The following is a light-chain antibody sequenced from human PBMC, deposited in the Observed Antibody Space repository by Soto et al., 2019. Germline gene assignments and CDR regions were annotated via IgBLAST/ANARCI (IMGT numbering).Light chain of an antibody. CDR3: GTWDIGLDTVV. Sequence: QSILTQPPSVSAAPGQTITISCAGSSYNIGGNYVSWYQQLPLTAPKLLIYDNSKRFSGIPDRFSGSKSGTSATLGITGLQTDYEASYYCGTWDIGLDTVVFGGGTKLTVL. J-gene: IGLJ2*01. CDR1: SYNIGGNY. CDR2: DNS. V-gene: IGLV1-51*01.